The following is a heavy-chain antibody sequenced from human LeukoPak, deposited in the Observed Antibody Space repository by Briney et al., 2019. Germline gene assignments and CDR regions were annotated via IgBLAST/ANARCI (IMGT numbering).Heavy chain of an antibody. D-gene: IGHD2-2*01. Sequence: GGSQRLSCTASGFIFSDYYMSWIRQAPGKGMECVSYISSSGSTIYYADSVKGRFTISRDNAKNSLYLKMNSLRAEDTAIYYCASTRMFDYWGQGTLVTVSS. CDR2: ISSSGSTI. CDR3: ASTRMFDY. V-gene: IGHV3-11*01. CDR1: GFIFSDYY. J-gene: IGHJ4*02.